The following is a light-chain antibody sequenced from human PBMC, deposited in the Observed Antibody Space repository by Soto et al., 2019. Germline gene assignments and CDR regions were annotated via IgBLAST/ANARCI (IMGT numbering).Light chain of an antibody. CDR2: DDS. Sequence: SYELTQPPSVSVAPGQTAEITCGGSNLGTKNLHWFQQKPGQAPVLVVYDDSDRPSGIADRVSGSKSGNTATLTITRVEVGDEADFYCQVWDSDSNHWVFGGGTQLTVL. CDR1: NLGTKN. J-gene: IGLJ3*02. V-gene: IGLV3-21*02. CDR3: QVWDSDSNHWV.